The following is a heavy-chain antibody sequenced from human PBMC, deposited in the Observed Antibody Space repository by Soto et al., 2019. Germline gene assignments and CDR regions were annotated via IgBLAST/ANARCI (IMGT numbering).Heavy chain of an antibody. CDR3: ARTYYYDSSGLIDY. V-gene: IGHV4-30-2*01. D-gene: IGHD3-22*01. Sequence: SETLSLTCAVSGGSISSGGYSWSWIRQPPGKGLEWIGYIYHSGSTYYNPSLKSRVTISVDRSKNQFSLKLSSVTAADTAVYYCARTYYYDSSGLIDYWGQGTLVTVSS. CDR1: GGSISSGGYS. J-gene: IGHJ4*02. CDR2: IYHSGST.